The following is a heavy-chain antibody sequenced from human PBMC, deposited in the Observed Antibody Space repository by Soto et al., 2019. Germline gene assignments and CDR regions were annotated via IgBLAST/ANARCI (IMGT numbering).Heavy chain of an antibody. CDR3: AVDDRSSWYSNY. V-gene: IGHV1-69*01. CDR2: IIPIFETA. D-gene: IGHD6-13*01. J-gene: IGHJ4*02. Sequence: QVHLVQSGAEVKKPGSSVKVSCKASGGTFNSHAISWVRQAPGHGLEWLGGIIPIFETANYEQNFQGRVTITADESTNTSYLDLNSLTSEDTAIYYCAVDDRSSWYSNYWGQGTQVTVSS. CDR1: GGTFNSHA.